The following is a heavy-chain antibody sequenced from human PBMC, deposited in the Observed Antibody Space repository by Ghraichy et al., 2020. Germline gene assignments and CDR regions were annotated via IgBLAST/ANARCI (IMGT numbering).Heavy chain of an antibody. CDR2: IYSGGST. J-gene: IGHJ6*02. Sequence: GESLNISCAASGFTVSSNYMSWVRQAPGKGLEWVSVIYSGGSTYYADSVKGRFTISRHNSKNTLYLQMNSLRAEDTAVYYCASRYYYYGMDVWGQGTTVTVSS. CDR3: ASRYYYYGMDV. CDR1: GFTVSSNY. V-gene: IGHV3-53*04.